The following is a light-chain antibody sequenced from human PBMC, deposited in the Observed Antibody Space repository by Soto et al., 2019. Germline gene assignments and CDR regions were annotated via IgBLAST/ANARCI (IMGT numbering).Light chain of an antibody. Sequence: VLTQSPDILSLSPGQTATLSCRASQSVRSSYLAWYRHNPGQPPRLLIYDASTRAPGIPDRFSGSGSGTDFTLTIGRLEPEDFAVYYCQHYGTSTAFGQGTRVENK. J-gene: IGKJ1*01. CDR3: QHYGTSTA. CDR1: QSVRSSY. CDR2: DAS. V-gene: IGKV3-20*01.